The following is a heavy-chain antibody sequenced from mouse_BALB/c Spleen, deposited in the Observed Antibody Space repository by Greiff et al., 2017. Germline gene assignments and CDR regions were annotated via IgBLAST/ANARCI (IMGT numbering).Heavy chain of an antibody. CDR3: ARWGYDVYAMDY. CDR1: GFTFSDYY. D-gene: IGHD2-14*01. J-gene: IGHJ4*01. Sequence: EVQGVESGGGLVKPGGSLKLSCAASGFTFSDYYMYWVRQTPEKRLEWVATISDGGSYTYYPDSVKGRFTISRDNAKNNLYLQMSSLKSEDTAMYYCARWGYDVYAMDYWGQGTSVTVSS. CDR2: ISDGGSYT. V-gene: IGHV5-4*02.